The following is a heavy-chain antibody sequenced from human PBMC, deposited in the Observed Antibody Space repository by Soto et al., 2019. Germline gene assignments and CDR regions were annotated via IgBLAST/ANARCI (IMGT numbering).Heavy chain of an antibody. V-gene: IGHV2-5*01. CDR1: GFSLSTSGVG. CDR2: IYWNDDK. CDR3: AHTGIEVVVAPTGSVWFDP. D-gene: IGHD2-15*01. Sequence: QITLKESGPTLVKPTQTLTLTCTFSGFSLSTSGVGVGWIRQPPGKALEWLALIYWNDDKRYSPSLKSRLTITKDTSKNQVVLTMTNMDPVDTATYYCAHTGIEVVVAPTGSVWFDPWGQGTLVTVSS. J-gene: IGHJ5*02.